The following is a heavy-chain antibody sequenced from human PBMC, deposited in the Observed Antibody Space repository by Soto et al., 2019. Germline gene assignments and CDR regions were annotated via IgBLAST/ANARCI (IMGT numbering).Heavy chain of an antibody. CDR1: GYTFTSYG. D-gene: IGHD2-15*01. CDR2: ISAYNGNT. Sequence: QVQLVQSGAEVKKPGASVKVSCKASGYTFTSYGISWVRQAPGQGLEWMGWISAYNGNTNYAQKLQGRVTMTTDTYTRTAYMELRSLRSDDTAVYYCARGIGYCSGGSCSPTFDYWGQGTLVTVSS. V-gene: IGHV1-18*01. J-gene: IGHJ4*02. CDR3: ARGIGYCSGGSCSPTFDY.